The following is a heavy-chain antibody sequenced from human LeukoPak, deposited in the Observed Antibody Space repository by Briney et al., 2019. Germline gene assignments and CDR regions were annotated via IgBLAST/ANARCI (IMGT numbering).Heavy chain of an antibody. J-gene: IGHJ4*02. CDR1: GFTFSSYA. Sequence: GRSLRLSCSASGFTFSSYAMSWVRQAPGRGLEWVSSIGPGGSDTYYADSVRGRFTVSRDNSKNTIFLQMNSLRDDDTALYYCAKKGGQTPPGNYFDYWGQGTQVTVSS. CDR2: IGPGGSDT. D-gene: IGHD2-15*01. V-gene: IGHV3-23*01. CDR3: AKKGGQTPPGNYFDY.